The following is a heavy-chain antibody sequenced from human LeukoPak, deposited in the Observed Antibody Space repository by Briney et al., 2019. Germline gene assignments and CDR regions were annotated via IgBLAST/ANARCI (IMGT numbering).Heavy chain of an antibody. J-gene: IGHJ4*02. CDR2: LKPKNDPT. V-gene: IGHV1-2*02. CDR3: ARSMTKLNTAMVPDY. Sequence: GASVNVSSTPSVYTFTEYYMHSVRQAPGPGLECMGGLKPKNDPTSYAQKFQARVTMTRDTSISTAYMELGRLTSDDTAFYYCARSMTKLNTAMVPDYWGQGTLVTVSS. CDR1: VYTFTEYY. D-gene: IGHD5-18*01.